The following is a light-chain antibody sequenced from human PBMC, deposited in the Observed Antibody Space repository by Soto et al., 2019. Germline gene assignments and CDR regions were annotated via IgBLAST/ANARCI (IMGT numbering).Light chain of an antibody. CDR3: QQYASSPILT. CDR1: QTIGRTY. J-gene: IGKJ4*01. CDR2: GTS. Sequence: VLTQSAGTLALSPGETATLSCKASQTIGRTYLAWYQPKPGQAPRLLIFGTSSRANGIPDRFSGSGSGTDFTLSISRLEPEDFSAYDGQQYASSPILTFGGGTKVDIK. V-gene: IGKV3-20*01.